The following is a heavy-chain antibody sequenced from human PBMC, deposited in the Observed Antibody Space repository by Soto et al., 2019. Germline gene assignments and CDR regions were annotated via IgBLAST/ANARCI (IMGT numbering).Heavy chain of an antibody. J-gene: IGHJ4*02. CDR2: IYHSGST. Sequence: KPSETLSLTCAVSGYSISSGYYWGWIRQPPGKGLEWIGSIYHSGSTYYNPSLKSRVTISVDTSKNQFSLKLSSVTAADTAVYYCARLGDYVERNFDYWGQGTLVTVSS. CDR1: GYSISSGYY. V-gene: IGHV4-38-2*01. CDR3: ARLGDYVERNFDY. D-gene: IGHD4-17*01.